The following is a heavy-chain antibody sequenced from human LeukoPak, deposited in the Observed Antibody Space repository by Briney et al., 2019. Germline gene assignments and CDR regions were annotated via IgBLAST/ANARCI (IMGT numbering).Heavy chain of an antibody. Sequence: ASVKVSCKASGYTFTGYYMHLVRQAPGQGLEWMGWINPNSGGTNYAQKFQGRVTMTRDTSISTAYMELSRLRSDDTTVYYCAREELVLRFLEWLLLGLDYWGQGTLVTVSS. V-gene: IGHV1-2*02. CDR3: AREELVLRFLEWLLLGLDY. D-gene: IGHD3-3*01. J-gene: IGHJ4*02. CDR1: GYTFTGYY. CDR2: INPNSGGT.